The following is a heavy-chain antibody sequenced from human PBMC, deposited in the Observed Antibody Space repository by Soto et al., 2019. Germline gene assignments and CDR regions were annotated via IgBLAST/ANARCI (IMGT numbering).Heavy chain of an antibody. D-gene: IGHD6-19*01. CDR2: VSHDGRNT. V-gene: IGHV3-30*18. Sequence: VQLVESGGGVVQPGRSLRLSCAASGFTFSDYAMHWVRQAPGKGLELVAVVSHDGRNTHYADSVKGRFTISRDSSTNTVSLEMTSLRAEDTAVYYCAKGGRQWLVTSDFNYWGQGALVTVSS. CDR1: GFTFSDYA. J-gene: IGHJ4*02. CDR3: AKGGRQWLVTSDFNY.